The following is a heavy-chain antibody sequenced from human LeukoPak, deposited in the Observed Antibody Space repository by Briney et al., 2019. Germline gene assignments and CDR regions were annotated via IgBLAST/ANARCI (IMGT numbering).Heavy chain of an antibody. V-gene: IGHV1-69*04. CDR1: GGTFSSYA. CDR2: IIPILGIA. CDR3: AREGTGYCSSTSCRSPGNWIDP. J-gene: IGHJ5*02. Sequence: ASVKVSCKASGGTFSSYAISWVRQAPGQGLEWMGRIIPILGIANYAQKFQGRVTITADKSTSTAYMELSSLRSEDTAVYYCAREGTGYCSSTSCRSPGNWIDPWGQGTLVTVSS. D-gene: IGHD2-2*03.